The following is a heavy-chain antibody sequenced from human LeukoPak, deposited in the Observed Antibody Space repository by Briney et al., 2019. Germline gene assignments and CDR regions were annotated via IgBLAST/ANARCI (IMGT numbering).Heavy chain of an antibody. CDR1: GFTFDAYG. CDR3: ARDLRLTYYYYMDV. J-gene: IGHJ6*03. V-gene: IGHV3-20*04. D-gene: IGHD3-16*01. Sequence: GGSLRLSCAASGFTFDAYGMSWVRQAPGKGLEWVSGINWNGGSTGYADSVKGRFTISKDNAKNSLYLQMNSLRAEDTALYYCARDLRLTYYYYMDVWGKGTTVTVSS. CDR2: INWNGGST.